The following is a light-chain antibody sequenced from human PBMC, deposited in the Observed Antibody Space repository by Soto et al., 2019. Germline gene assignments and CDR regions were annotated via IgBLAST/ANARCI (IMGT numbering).Light chain of an antibody. CDR1: QSVSNNY. J-gene: IGKJ4*01. CDR2: DAS. CDR3: QQRSKWPVT. Sequence: EIVLTQSPGTLSLSPGERATLSCRASQSVSNNYLAWYQQKPGQAPRLLIYDASNRATGTPARFSGSGSGTDFTLTISSLEAEDFALYYCQQRSKWPVTFGGGTKVDI. V-gene: IGKV3-11*01.